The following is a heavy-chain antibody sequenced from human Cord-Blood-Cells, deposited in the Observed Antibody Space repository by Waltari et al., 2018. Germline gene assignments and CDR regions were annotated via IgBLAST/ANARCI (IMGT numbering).Heavy chain of an antibody. V-gene: IGHV3-15*01. Sequence: EVQLVESGGGLVKPGGSLGLSCAASGFTFSNAWMSWVRQAAGKGLEWVGRIKSKNGGGTTDYASPVKGRFTISRDDSKNTLYLQMNSLKTEDTAVYYCTTDRIAAADAFDIWGQGTM. CDR1: GFTFSNAW. CDR2: IKSKNGGGTT. D-gene: IGHD6-13*01. CDR3: TTDRIAAADAFDI. J-gene: IGHJ3*02.